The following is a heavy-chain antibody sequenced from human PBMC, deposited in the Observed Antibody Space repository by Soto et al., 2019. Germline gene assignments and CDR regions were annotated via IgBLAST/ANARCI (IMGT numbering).Heavy chain of an antibody. J-gene: IGHJ5*02. Sequence: PGGSLRLSCAASGFTFSSYSMTWVRQAPGKGLEWVSILWSAGLTYYADSVKGRFTISRDDSKNTLYLQMNSLRAEDSAVYYCARELPPDLWGQGTLVTVSS. CDR2: LWSAGLT. V-gene: IGHV3-53*01. CDR3: ARELPPDL. D-gene: IGHD2-15*01. CDR1: GFTFSSYS.